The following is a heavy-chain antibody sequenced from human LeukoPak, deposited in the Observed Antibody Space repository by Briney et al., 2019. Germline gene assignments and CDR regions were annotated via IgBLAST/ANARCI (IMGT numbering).Heavy chain of an antibody. CDR2: IIPIFGTA. V-gene: IGHV1-69*05. CDR1: GGTFSSYA. D-gene: IGHD2-8*01. CDR3: ARDNGMEYDAFDI. Sequence: ASVTVSCKASGGTFSSYAISWVRQAPGQGLEWMGGIIPIFGTANYAQKFQGRVTITTDESTSTAYMELSSLRSEDTAVYYCARDNGMEYDAFDIWGQGTMVTVSS. J-gene: IGHJ3*02.